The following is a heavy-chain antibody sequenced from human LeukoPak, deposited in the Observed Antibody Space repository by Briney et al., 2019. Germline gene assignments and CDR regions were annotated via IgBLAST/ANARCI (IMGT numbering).Heavy chain of an antibody. CDR3: ARDLSGSYYVFDY. CDR2: ISSSSSYI. CDR1: SSYF. V-gene: IGHV3-21*01. Sequence: SSYFWAWIRQSPGKGLEWVSSISSSSSYIYYADSVKGRFTISRDNAKNSLYLQMNSLRAEDTAVYYCARDLSGSYYVFDYWGQGTLVTVSS. J-gene: IGHJ4*02. D-gene: IGHD1-26*01.